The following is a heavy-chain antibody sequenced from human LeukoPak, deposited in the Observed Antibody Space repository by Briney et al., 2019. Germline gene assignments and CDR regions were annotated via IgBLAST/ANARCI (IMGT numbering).Heavy chain of an antibody. J-gene: IGHJ5*02. CDR3: AREGAMVRGVITWFDP. D-gene: IGHD3-10*01. V-gene: IGHV4-4*07. CDR2: IYTSGST. Sequence: PSETLSLTCTVSGGSISSYYWSWIRQPAGKGLEWIGRIYTSGSTNYNPSLKSRVTMSVDTSKNQFSLKLSSVTAADTAVYYCAREGAMVRGVITWFDPWGQGTLVTVSP. CDR1: GGSISSYY.